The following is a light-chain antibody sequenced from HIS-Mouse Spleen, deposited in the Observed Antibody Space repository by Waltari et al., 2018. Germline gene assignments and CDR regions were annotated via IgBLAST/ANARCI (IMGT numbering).Light chain of an antibody. Sequence: QSALTQPPSASGSPGQSVTISCTGTSSDVGGYNYVSWYQQHPGKAPKLMIYEVSKRPSGVPYRFSGSKSGNTASLTVSVLQAEDEADYYCSSYAGSNNLVFGGGTKLTVL. CDR2: EVS. V-gene: IGLV2-8*01. CDR3: SSYAGSNNLV. CDR1: SSDVGGYNY. J-gene: IGLJ3*02.